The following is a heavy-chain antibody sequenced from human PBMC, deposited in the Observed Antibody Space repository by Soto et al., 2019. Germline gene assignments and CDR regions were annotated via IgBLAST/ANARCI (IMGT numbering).Heavy chain of an antibody. J-gene: IGHJ6*02. CDR2: IIPIFGTA. D-gene: IGHD5-18*01. CDR3: ARGGYSYGHGSYYYYGMDV. Sequence: SVKVSCKASGGTFSSYAISWVRQAPGQGLEWMGGIIPIFGTANYAQKFQGRVTITADESTSTAYMELSSLRSEDTAVYYCARGGYSYGHGSYYYYGMDVWGQGTTVTVSS. CDR1: GGTFSSYA. V-gene: IGHV1-69*13.